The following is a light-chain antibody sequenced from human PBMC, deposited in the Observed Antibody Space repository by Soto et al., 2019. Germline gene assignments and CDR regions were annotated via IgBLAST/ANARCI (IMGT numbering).Light chain of an antibody. J-gene: IGKJ3*01. CDR2: ATS. CDR1: QTINSY. V-gene: IGKV3-11*01. CDR3: QQRSSWPFT. Sequence: EIVLTQSPATLSLSPGERATLSCRASQTINSYLAWYQQKPGQAPRLLIYATSNRATGIPARFSGSGSGTDFTLSISSLEPEDFAVYYCQQRSSWPFTFGPGTKVDIK.